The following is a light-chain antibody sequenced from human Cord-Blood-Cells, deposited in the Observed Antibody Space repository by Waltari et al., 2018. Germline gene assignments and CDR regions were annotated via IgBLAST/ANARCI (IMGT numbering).Light chain of an antibody. Sequence: EIVMTQSPATLSVSPGERATLSCRASQSVSSNLAWYQQKPGQAPRLLIYGASTRATGIPARFSGSGSGTEFTLTISSLQSKDFAVYYCQQYNGTFGQGTKLEIK. CDR1: QSVSSN. J-gene: IGKJ2*01. CDR2: GAS. CDR3: QQYNGT. V-gene: IGKV3-15*01.